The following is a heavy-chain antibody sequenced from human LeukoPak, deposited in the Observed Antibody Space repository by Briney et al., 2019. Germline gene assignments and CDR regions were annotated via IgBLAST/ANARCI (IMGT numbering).Heavy chain of an antibody. CDR3: AREGLTHNFDY. V-gene: IGHV1-69*06. Sequence: SVKVSCKASGGTFSSYAISWVRQPPGQGLEWMGGIIPIFGTANYAQKFQGRVTINADKSTSTAYMELRSLRSEDTAVYYCAREGLTHNFDYWGQGTLVTVSS. CDR1: GGTFSSYA. J-gene: IGHJ4*02. CDR2: IIPIFGTA.